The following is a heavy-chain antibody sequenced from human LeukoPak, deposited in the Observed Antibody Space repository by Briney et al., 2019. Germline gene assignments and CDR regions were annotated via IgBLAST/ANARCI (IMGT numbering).Heavy chain of an antibody. CDR2: INGITGGT. CDR1: GYTFTTYF. V-gene: IGHV1-2*02. Sequence: GASVKVSCKAPGYTFTTYFMHWVRQAPGQGLEWMGCINGITGGTNYAQKFLGRVTMTRDTSISTAYMELSRLGSDDTAVYYCARDPTDVSWGQGTLVTVSS. D-gene: IGHD3-16*01. CDR3: ARDPTDVS. J-gene: IGHJ5*02.